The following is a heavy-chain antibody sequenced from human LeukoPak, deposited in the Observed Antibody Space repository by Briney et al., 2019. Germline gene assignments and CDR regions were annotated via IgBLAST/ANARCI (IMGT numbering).Heavy chain of an antibody. V-gene: IGHV1-18*04. J-gene: IGHJ5*02. D-gene: IGHD4-11*01. CDR1: GFRFTSFG. Sequence: ASGKVSCKASGFRFTSFGVSWVRQAPGQGLEWMGWISNYFGVTHYAEKFEDRVTMTIDTSTATAYMELRRLRYDDTAIYYCARDSDYSGNGNGDWFDPWGQGTVVTVSS. CDR2: ISNYFGVT. CDR3: ARDSDYSGNGNGDWFDP.